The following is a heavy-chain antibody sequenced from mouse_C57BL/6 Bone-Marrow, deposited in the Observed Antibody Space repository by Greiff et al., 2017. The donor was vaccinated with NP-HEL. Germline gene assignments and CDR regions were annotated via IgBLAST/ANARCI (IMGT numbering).Heavy chain of an antibody. J-gene: IGHJ2*01. CDR1: GFTFSSYG. V-gene: IGHV5-6*01. CDR3: ARHGDY. Sequence: EVQLVESGGDLVKPGGSLKLSCAASGFTFSSYGMSWVRQTPDKRLEWVATISSGGSYPYYPDSVKGRFTISRDNAKNTLYLQMSSLKSEDTAMYYCARHGDYWGQGTTLTVSS. CDR2: ISSGGSYP.